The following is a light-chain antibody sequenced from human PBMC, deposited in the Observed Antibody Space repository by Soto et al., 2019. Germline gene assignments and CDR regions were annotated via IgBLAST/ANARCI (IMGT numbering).Light chain of an antibody. J-gene: IGLJ1*01. CDR3: SSFTSSMTNV. V-gene: IGLV2-14*01. CDR1: SSDVGGYNS. Sequence: QSALTQPASVSGSPGQSITISCTGTSSDVGGYNSVSWYQQHPGKAPKLILYDFTDRPSGVSYRFSGSKSGNTASLTISGLQAADEAAYFCSSFTSSMTNVFGSGTKVTVL. CDR2: DFT.